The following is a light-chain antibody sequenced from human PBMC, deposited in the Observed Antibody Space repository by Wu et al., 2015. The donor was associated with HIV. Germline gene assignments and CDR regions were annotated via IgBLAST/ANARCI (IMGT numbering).Light chain of an antibody. J-gene: IGKJ2*03. Sequence: DNVLTQSPDTLSLFPGERATLSCRASQSVSSTYLAWYQQRPGQAPRLLIYGASSRATGIPDRFSGSGSGTDFTLTISRLEPEDFAVYYCQQYGSSPPYSFGQGTRLE. CDR1: QSVSSTY. CDR2: GAS. V-gene: IGKV3-20*01. CDR3: QQYGSSPPYS.